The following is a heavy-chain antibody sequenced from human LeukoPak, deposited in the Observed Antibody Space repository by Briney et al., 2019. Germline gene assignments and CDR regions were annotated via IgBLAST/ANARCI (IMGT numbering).Heavy chain of an antibody. Sequence: SGPTLVNPTQTLTLTRTFSGFSLSTNGMRASWIRQPPGKALEWLARIDWDNDKFYSTSLRTRLTIFKNTSKNQVVLTMTNMDPVDRATYYCARSSDGSFYDYWGQGTLVTVSS. J-gene: IGHJ4*02. CDR3: ARSSDGSFYDY. V-gene: IGHV2-70*04. CDR2: IDWDNDK. D-gene: IGHD1-26*01. CDR1: GFSLSTNGMR.